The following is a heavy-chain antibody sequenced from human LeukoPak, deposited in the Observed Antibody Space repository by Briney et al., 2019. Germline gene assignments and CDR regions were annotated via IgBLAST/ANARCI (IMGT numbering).Heavy chain of an antibody. CDR1: GGSFSGYY. CDR3: ARAAHGYSF. J-gene: IGHJ4*02. V-gene: IGHV4-34*01. CDR2: INHSGST. D-gene: IGHD5-18*01. Sequence: SETLSLTCAVYGGSFSGYYWSWIRQPPGKGLEWIGEINHSGSTNYNPSLKSRVTISVDTSKNQFSLKLSSVTAADTAVYYCARAAHGYSFWGQGTLVTVSS.